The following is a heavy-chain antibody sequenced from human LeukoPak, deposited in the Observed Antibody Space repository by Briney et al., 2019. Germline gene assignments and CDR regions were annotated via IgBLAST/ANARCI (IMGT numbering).Heavy chain of an antibody. J-gene: IGHJ5*02. CDR2: ISSSGSTI. D-gene: IGHD3-9*01. CDR3: ARMKRYFDWSPLLGWFDP. CDR1: GFTFSSYE. V-gene: IGHV3-48*03. Sequence: PGGSLRLSCAASGFTFSSYEMNWVRQAPGKGLEWVSYISSSGSTIYYADSVKGRFTISRDNAKDSLYLQMNSLRAEDTAVYYCARMKRYFDWSPLLGWFDPWGQGTLVTVSS.